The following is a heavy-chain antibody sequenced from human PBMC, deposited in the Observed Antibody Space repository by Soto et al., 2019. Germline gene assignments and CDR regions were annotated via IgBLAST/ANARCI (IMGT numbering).Heavy chain of an antibody. CDR2: IYTSGST. J-gene: IGHJ6*02. Sequence: PSETLSLTCTVSGGSISSYYWSWIRQPAGKGLEWIGRIYTSGSTNYNPSLKSRVTMSVDTSKNQFSLKLSSVTAADTAVYYCARGLGIAAAGTYYYYYGMDVWGQGATVTVSS. D-gene: IGHD6-13*01. CDR1: GGSISSYY. CDR3: ARGLGIAAAGTYYYYYGMDV. V-gene: IGHV4-4*07.